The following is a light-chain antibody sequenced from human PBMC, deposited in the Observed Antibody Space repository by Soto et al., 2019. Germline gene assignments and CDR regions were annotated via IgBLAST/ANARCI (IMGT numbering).Light chain of an antibody. CDR2: GAS. J-gene: IGKJ1*01. V-gene: IGKV3-20*01. Sequence: DIVLTQSPGTLSLSPGERATLSCRASQSFGSIYLAWYQQKPGQAPRLLIHGASNRASGVPARFSGSGSGTAFTLPISRLEPEDFAVYYCQQYGGTSRTFGQGTKVDIK. CDR1: QSFGSIY. CDR3: QQYGGTSRT.